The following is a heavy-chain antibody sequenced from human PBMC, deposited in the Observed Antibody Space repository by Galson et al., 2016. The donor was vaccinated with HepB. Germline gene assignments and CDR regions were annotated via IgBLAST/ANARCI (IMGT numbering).Heavy chain of an antibody. Sequence: SLRLSCAASGFTFRTYCMHWVRQAPGKGLVWVSRINIDGSRTTYADSVKGRFTISRDNANNTLYLQMNSLRDEDTAVYYCARVAAAGLGPWGQGTLVTVSS. CDR1: GFTFRTYC. J-gene: IGHJ5*02. CDR3: ARVAAAGLGP. D-gene: IGHD6-13*01. V-gene: IGHV3-74*01. CDR2: INIDGSRT.